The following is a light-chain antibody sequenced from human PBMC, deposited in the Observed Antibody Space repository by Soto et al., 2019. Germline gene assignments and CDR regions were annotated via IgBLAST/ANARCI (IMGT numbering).Light chain of an antibody. Sequence: DIVMTQSPDSLAVSLGERATINCKSSQSVLYSSNNKNYLGWYQQKPGQSPNLLIYWASTRGSGVPDRFSGSGSGTEFTLTISSLQAEDVAVYYCQQYYSIPYTFGQGTKLEIK. CDR2: WAS. V-gene: IGKV4-1*01. CDR1: QSVLYSSNNKNY. J-gene: IGKJ2*01. CDR3: QQYYSIPYT.